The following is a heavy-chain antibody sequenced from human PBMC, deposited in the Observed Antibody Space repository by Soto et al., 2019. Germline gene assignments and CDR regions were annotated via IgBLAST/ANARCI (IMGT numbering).Heavy chain of an antibody. CDR2: IIPIFGTA. CDR3: ARAGGYSYGRGGSYYYYGMDV. CDR1: GGTFSSYA. Sequence: ASVKVSCKASGGTFSSYAISWVRQAPGQGLEWMGGIIPIFGTANYAQKFQGRVTITADESTSTAYMELSSLRSEDTAVYYCARAGGYSYGRGGSYYYYGMDVWGQGTTVTVSS. J-gene: IGHJ6*02. V-gene: IGHV1-69*13. D-gene: IGHD5-18*01.